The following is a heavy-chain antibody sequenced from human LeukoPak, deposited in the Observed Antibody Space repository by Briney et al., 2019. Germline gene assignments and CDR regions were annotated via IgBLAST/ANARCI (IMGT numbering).Heavy chain of an antibody. J-gene: IGHJ5*02. CDR1: GGSISSGGYY. Sequence: PSETLSLTCTVSGGSISSGGYYWSWLRQHPGTGLEWIGYIYYSGSTYYNPSLKSRVTISVDTSKNQFSLKLSSVTAADTAVYYCARGGGNPERGGWIQLWRNWFDPWGQGTLVTVSS. CDR2: IYYSGST. V-gene: IGHV4-31*03. D-gene: IGHD5-18*01. CDR3: ARGGGNPERGGWIQLWRNWFDP.